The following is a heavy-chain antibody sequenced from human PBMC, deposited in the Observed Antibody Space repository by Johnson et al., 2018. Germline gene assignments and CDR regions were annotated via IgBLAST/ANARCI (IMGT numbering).Heavy chain of an antibody. D-gene: IGHD6-13*01. CDR1: GGSFRGYY. CDR2: LNQSGST. V-gene: IGHV4-34*01. CDR3: ARGMAAAGYYYYYYMDV. Sequence: QVQLQQWGAGLLKPSETLSLTCAVYGGSFRGYYWSWIRQPPGKGLEWIGDLNQSGSTNYNPSLKSRVTISVDTSTNPFSRKLRPVTAADTAGYYCARGMAAAGYYYYYYMDVWGKGTTVTVSS. J-gene: IGHJ6*03.